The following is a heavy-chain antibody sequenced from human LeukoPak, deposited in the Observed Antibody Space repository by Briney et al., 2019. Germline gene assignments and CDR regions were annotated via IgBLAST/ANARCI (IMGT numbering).Heavy chain of an antibody. CDR2: IWYDGSNK. D-gene: IGHD2-15*01. CDR1: GFTFSSYG. V-gene: IGHV3-33*01. J-gene: IGHJ4*02. Sequence: GGSLRLSCAASGFTFSSYGMHWVRQAPGKGLEWVAVIWYDGSNKYYADSVKGRFTISRDNSKNTLYLQMNSLRVEDTALYYCARQGCSAGSCYLDYWGQGILVTVSS. CDR3: ARQGCSAGSCYLDY.